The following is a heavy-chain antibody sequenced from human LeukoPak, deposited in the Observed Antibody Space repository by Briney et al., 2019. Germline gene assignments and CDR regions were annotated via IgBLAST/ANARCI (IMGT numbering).Heavy chain of an antibody. V-gene: IGHV3-23*01. Sequence: ETLSLTCAVYGGSFSGYYWTWIRQPPGKGLEWVSSIFGSGSKIYYADSVKGRFTISRDNSKNTLYLQMNGLRVEDTALYYCAKDRVPDSGWTFDIWGQGTMVTVSA. CDR1: GGSFSGYY. D-gene: IGHD6-19*01. CDR2: IFGSGSKI. J-gene: IGHJ3*02. CDR3: AKDRVPDSGWTFDI.